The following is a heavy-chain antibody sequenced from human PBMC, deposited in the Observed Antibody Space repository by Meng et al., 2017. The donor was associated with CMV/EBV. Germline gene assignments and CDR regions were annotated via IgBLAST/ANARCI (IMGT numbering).Heavy chain of an antibody. CDR2: INPSGGST. V-gene: IGHV1-46*01. D-gene: IGHD3-16*02. CDR1: TSYD. Sequence: TSYDMHWVRQAPGRELEWMGIINPSGGSTSYAQKFQGRVTMTRDTSTSTVYMELSGLRSEDTAVYYCARDSLMITFGGVIVIPNWFDPWGQGTLVTVSS. J-gene: IGHJ5*02. CDR3: ARDSLMITFGGVIVIPNWFDP.